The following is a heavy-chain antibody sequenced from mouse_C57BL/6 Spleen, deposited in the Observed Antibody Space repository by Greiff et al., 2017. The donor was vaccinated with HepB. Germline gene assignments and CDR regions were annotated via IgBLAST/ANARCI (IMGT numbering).Heavy chain of an antibody. CDR3: ARSFAFGY. J-gene: IGHJ3*01. Sequence: VQREEEGGEGGRAGEGGKAEGKEGGGNRKKRDREGGKEKHEQNLEWIGRIDPANGNTKYAPKFQGKATITADTSSNTAYLQLSSLTSEDTAIYFCARSFAFGYWGQGTLVTVS. CDR2: IDPANGNT. V-gene: IGHV14-3*01. CDR1: GGNRKKRD.